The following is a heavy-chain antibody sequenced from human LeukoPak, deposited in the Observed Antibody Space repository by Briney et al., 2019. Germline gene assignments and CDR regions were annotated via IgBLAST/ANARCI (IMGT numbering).Heavy chain of an antibody. D-gene: IGHD5-24*01. CDR1: GGSISSGGYY. CDR3: ARGWLSGSVYY. Sequence: SETLSLTCTVSGGSISSGGYYWSWIRQHPGKGLEWIGYIYYSGSTYYNPSLKSRVTISVDTSKNQFSLKLGSVTAADTAVYYCARGWLSGSVYYWGQGTLVTVSS. V-gene: IGHV4-31*03. CDR2: IYYSGST. J-gene: IGHJ4*02.